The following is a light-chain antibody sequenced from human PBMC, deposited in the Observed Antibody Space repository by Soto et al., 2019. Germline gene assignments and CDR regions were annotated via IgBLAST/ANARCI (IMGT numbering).Light chain of an antibody. V-gene: IGKV1-39*01. CDR3: QQSYSVPT. J-gene: IGKJ4*01. CDR1: QNISTL. Sequence: DIQMTQSPSSLSATVGDRVTIACRASQNISTLLNWYRQKPGKAPNLLIFAASSLQSGVPSRFSGSGSASDFTLTVNSLQPEDFATYYCQQSYSVPTFGGGTKVEI. CDR2: AAS.